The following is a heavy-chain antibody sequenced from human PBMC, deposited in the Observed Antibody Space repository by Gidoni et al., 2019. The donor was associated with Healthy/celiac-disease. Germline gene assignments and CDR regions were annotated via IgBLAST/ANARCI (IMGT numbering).Heavy chain of an antibody. CDR2: IDPSDSYT. J-gene: IGHJ4*02. CDR1: GYSFTSYW. V-gene: IGHV5-10-1*03. D-gene: IGHD6-13*01. Sequence: EVQLVQSGAEVKKPGESLRISCKGAGYSFTSYWISWVRQMPGKGLEWMGRIDPSDSYTNYSPSFQGHVTISADKSNSTAYLQWSSLKASDTAMYYCARHPRRGPYSTPFFVDYWGQGTLVTVSS. CDR3: ARHPRRGPYSTPFFVDY.